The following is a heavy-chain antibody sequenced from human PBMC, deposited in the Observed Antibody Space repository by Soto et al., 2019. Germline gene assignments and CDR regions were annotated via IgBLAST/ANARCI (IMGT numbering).Heavy chain of an antibody. D-gene: IGHD1-26*01. Sequence: ASVKVSCKASGGTFSSYAISWVRQAPGQGLEWMGGIIPIFGTANYAQKFQGRVTITADESTSTAYMELSSLRSEDTAVYYCARARYSYSGSSDIDYWGQGTLVTVSS. CDR2: IIPIFGTA. J-gene: IGHJ4*02. V-gene: IGHV1-69*13. CDR3: ARARYSYSGSSDIDY. CDR1: GGTFSSYA.